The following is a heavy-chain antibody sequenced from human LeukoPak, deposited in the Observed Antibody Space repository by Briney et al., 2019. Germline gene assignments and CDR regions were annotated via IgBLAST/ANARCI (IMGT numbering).Heavy chain of an antibody. CDR1: DGSFSGYY. V-gene: IGHV4-34*01. J-gene: IGHJ5*02. D-gene: IGHD6-19*01. CDR2: INHSGST. CDR3: ARVRKEWLGKGNWFDP. Sequence: SETLSLTCAVYDGSFSGYYWSWIRQPPGKGLEWIGEINHSGSTNYNPSLKSRVTISVDTSKNQFSLKLSSVTAADTAVYYCARVRKEWLGKGNWFDPWGQGTLVTVSS.